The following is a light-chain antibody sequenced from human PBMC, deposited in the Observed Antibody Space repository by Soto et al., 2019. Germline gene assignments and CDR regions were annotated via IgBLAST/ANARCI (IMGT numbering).Light chain of an antibody. Sequence: QSALTKPASVSGSPGQSITISCTGTSSDVGGYNYVSWYQQHPGKAPKLMIYDVSNRPSGVSNRFSGYKSGNTASLTISGLQAEDEAEYYCSSYTGSSTLVVFGGGTKLTVL. V-gene: IGLV2-14*01. CDR1: SSDVGGYNY. CDR2: DVS. J-gene: IGLJ2*01. CDR3: SSYTGSSTLVV.